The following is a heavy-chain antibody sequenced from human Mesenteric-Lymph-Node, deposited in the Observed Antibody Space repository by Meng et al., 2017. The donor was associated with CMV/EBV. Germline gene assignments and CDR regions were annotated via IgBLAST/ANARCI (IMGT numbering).Heavy chain of an antibody. V-gene: IGHV4-34*01. J-gene: IGHJ4*02. CDR1: GGSFSGYY. Sequence: GDGGSFSGYYWSWIRQSPEQGLEWIGEVTHSGSTNFNPSLKSRVSISADTSKSQFSLKLTSVTAADTGLYFCARGDRVAARRRAFDYWGLGTLVTVSS. CDR2: VTHSGST. CDR3: ARGDRVAARRRAFDY. D-gene: IGHD6-13*01.